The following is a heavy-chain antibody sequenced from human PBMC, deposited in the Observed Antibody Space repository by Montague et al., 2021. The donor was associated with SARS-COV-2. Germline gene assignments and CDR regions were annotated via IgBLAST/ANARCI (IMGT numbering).Heavy chain of an antibody. J-gene: IGHJ5*01. CDR2: IRRKTYGGTA. Sequence: SLRLSCAASGFNFGEFGISWVRQAPGQGPEWIGFIRRKTYGGTAEYAASVKGRFTISRDDSKNIAYLRMDSLKIDDTAMYYCTRSLVDIISTISGYFDFWGQGVLVTVSS. CDR3: TRSLVDIISTISGYFDF. D-gene: IGHD5/OR15-5a*01. V-gene: IGHV3-49*04. CDR1: GFNFGEFG.